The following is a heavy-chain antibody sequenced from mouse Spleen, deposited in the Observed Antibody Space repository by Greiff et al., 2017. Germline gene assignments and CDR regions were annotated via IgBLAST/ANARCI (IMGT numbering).Heavy chain of an antibody. Sequence: QVQLKQPGTELVKPGASVKLSCKASGYTFTSYWMHWVKQRPGQGLEWIGNINPSNGGTNYNEKFKSKATLTVDKSSSTAYMQLSSLTSEDSAVYYCAREDYGSSYYYAMDYWGQGTSVTVSS. V-gene: IGHV1-53*01. CDR2: INPSNGGT. CDR1: GYTFTSYW. CDR3: AREDYGSSYYYAMDY. D-gene: IGHD1-1*01. J-gene: IGHJ4*01.